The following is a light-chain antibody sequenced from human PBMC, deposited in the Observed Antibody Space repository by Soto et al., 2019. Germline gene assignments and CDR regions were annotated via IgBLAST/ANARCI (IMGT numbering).Light chain of an antibody. CDR3: CSYAGSYTGV. J-gene: IGLJ2*01. CDR2: GNS. CDR1: SSNIGAGYD. Sequence: QSVLTQPPSVSGAPGQRVTISCTGSSSNIGAGYDVHWYQQLPGTAPKLLIYGNSNRPSGVPDRFSGSKSGTSASLAITGLQAEDEADYYCCSYAGSYTGVIGGGTKLTVL. V-gene: IGLV1-40*01.